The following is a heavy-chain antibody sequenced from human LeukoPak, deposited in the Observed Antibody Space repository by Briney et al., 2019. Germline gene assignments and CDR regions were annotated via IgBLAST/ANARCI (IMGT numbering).Heavy chain of an antibody. CDR3: ARGSTYYYDSSGWS. CDR2: IYYSGST. J-gene: IGHJ5*02. D-gene: IGHD3-22*01. Sequence: SETLSLTCTVSGGSISSSRYYWGWTRHPPGKGREWSASIYYSGSTYYNPSLKSRVTISVDTPKNQFSLKLSSVTAADTAVYYCARGSTYYYDSSGWSWGQGTLVTVSS. V-gene: IGHV4-39*01. CDR1: GGSISSSRYY.